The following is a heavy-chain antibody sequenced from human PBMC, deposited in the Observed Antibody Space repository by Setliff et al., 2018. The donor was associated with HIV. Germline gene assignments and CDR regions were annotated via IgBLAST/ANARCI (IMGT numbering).Heavy chain of an antibody. V-gene: IGHV3-48*01. D-gene: IGHD2-2*01. Sequence: PGGSLRLSCAGSGFTFSSYSLNWVRQAPGKGLEWVSYVSGRGDSIYYAASVKGRFTISRDNAKNSLYLHMNSLRAEDTAVYYCARDLYQPFDYWGQGTLVTVSS. J-gene: IGHJ4*02. CDR3: ARDLYQPFDY. CDR1: GFTFSSYS. CDR2: VSGRGDSI.